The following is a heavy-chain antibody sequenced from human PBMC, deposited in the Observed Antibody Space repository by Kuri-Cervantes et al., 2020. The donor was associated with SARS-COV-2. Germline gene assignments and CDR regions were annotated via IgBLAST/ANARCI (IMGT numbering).Heavy chain of an antibody. CDR2: IYISGST. V-gene: IGHV4-4*07. CDR1: GDSISSYY. D-gene: IGHD2-2*03. CDR3: AGGYTGWISN. J-gene: IGHJ4*02. Sequence: LETLSLTCTVSGDSISSYYWSWIRQPAGKGLEWIGRIYISGSTNYNPSLESRVTMSIDTSRNQFSLRLSSVTAADTAVYYCAGGYTGWISNWGQGTLVTVSS.